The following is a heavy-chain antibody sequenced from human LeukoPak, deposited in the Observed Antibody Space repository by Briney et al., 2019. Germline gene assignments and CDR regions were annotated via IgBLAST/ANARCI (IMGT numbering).Heavy chain of an antibody. CDR1: GFTFSTYG. Sequence: GGSLRLSCAASGFTFSTYGMTWVRQAPGKGLEWVSAISGSAATTFYADSVKGRFTISRDNAKNSLYLQMNSLRAEDTAVYYCAREFGGWGQGTLVTVSS. D-gene: IGHD2-15*01. CDR2: ISGSAATT. CDR3: AREFGG. J-gene: IGHJ4*02. V-gene: IGHV3-23*01.